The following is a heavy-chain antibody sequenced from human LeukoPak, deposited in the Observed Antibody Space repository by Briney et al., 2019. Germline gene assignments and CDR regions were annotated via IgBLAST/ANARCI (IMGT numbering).Heavy chain of an antibody. J-gene: IGHJ4*02. Sequence: GGSLRLSCAASGFTFSSYEMNWVRQAPGKGLEWVSYISSSGSTIYYADSVKGRFTISRDNAKNSLYLQMNSLRAEDTAVYYCARDRYDYVWGSYRYSYFDYWGQGTLVTVSS. D-gene: IGHD3-16*02. CDR1: GFTFSSYE. CDR2: ISSSGSTI. CDR3: ARDRYDYVWGSYRYSYFDY. V-gene: IGHV3-48*03.